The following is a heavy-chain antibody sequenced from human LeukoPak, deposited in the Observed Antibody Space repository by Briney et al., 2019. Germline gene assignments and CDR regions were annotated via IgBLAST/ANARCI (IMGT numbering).Heavy chain of an antibody. CDR3: ARGSGWYDY. CDR2: INTNTGNP. J-gene: IGHJ4*02. D-gene: IGHD6-19*01. Sequence: ASVKVSCKASGYTFTSYAMNWVRQAPGQGLEWMGWINTNTGNPTYAQGFTRWFVFSLDTSVSTAHLQTSRVKAEDTAVYYWARGSGWYDYWGQGTLVTVSS. CDR1: GYTFTSYA. V-gene: IGHV7-4-1*02.